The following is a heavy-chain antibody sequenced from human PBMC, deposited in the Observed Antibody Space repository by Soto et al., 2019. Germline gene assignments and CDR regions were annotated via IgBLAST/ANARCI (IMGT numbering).Heavy chain of an antibody. CDR1: GGSISSGGYS. CDR2: IYHSGST. V-gene: IGHV4-30-2*01. CDR3: ARGYCGGDCYSSRGWFDP. D-gene: IGHD2-21*02. Sequence: SETLSLTCAVSGGSISSGGYSWSLIRQPPGKGLEWIGYIYHSGSTYYNPSLKSRVTISVDRSKNQFSLKLSSVTAADTAVYYCARGYCGGDCYSSRGWFDPWGQGTLVTVSS. J-gene: IGHJ5*02.